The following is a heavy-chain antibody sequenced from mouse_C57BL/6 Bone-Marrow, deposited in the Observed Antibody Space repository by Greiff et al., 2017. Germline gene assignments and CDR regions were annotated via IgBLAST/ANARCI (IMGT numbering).Heavy chain of an antibody. V-gene: IGHV1-9*01. D-gene: IGHD1-1*02. CDR2: ILPGSGST. Sequence: QVQLQQSGAELMKPGASVKLSCKATGYTFTGYWIEWVKQRPGHGLEWIGEILPGSGSTNYNEKFKGKATFTADTSSNTAYMQLGSLTTGDSAIYYCARGGGVAAMDYWGQGTSVTVSS. J-gene: IGHJ4*01. CDR3: ARGGGVAAMDY. CDR1: GYTFTGYW.